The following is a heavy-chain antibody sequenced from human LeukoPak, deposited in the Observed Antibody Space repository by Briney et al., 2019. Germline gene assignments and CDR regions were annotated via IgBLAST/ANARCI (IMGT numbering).Heavy chain of an antibody. CDR3: GRVRLPVFEN. D-gene: IGHD3-16*01. V-gene: IGHV4-39*07. CDR1: GGSINSSRHY. Sequence: PSQSLSLTCTVSGGSINSSRHYSGWIRQPPWKGLEWIRSMYHSGSTYYNPSLKSRVSLSADTPKNQFSRRLRSVTAADTAFYYCGRVRLPVFENRGQGNLVTVSS. J-gene: IGHJ4*02. CDR2: MYHSGST.